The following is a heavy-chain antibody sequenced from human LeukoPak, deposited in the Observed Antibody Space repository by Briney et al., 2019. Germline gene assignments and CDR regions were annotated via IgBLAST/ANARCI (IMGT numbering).Heavy chain of an antibody. V-gene: IGHV4-31*08. D-gene: IGHD4-17*01. Sequence: PSQTLSLTCTVSGGSISSGGYYWSWIRQHPGKGLEWIGYIYYSGSAYYNPSLKSRVTISVDTSKNQFSLKLSSVTAADTAVYYCATYLEHWGDMTTVGLGYWGQGTLVTVSS. CDR1: GGSISSGGYY. J-gene: IGHJ4*02. CDR3: ATYLEHWGDMTTVGLGY. CDR2: IYYSGSA.